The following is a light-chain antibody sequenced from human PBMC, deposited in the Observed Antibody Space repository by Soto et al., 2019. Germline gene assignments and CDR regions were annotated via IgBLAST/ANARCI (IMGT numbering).Light chain of an antibody. CDR2: GAS. CDR3: QQYGSSIT. V-gene: IGKV3-20*01. J-gene: IGKJ5*01. Sequence: EIVMTQSPATLSVSPGERATLSCRASQSVSRNLAWYQQKPGQAPRLLMYGASSRATGIPDRFSGSGSGTDFTLTISRLEPEDFAVFYCQQYGSSITFGQGTRLEI. CDR1: QSVSRN.